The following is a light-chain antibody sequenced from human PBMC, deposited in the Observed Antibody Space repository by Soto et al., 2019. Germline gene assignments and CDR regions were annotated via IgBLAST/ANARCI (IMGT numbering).Light chain of an antibody. CDR2: DAS. Sequence: DIHMTQSPSSLSASVGYRFTITCQASQNIKIYLNWYQQKPGRAPKILIYDASNLEAGVPSRFRGSGSGTAFTFTISRLQPEDIATYYCQQYENLPTFGQGTRLEIK. CDR1: QNIKIY. J-gene: IGKJ5*01. CDR3: QQYENLPT. V-gene: IGKV1-33*01.